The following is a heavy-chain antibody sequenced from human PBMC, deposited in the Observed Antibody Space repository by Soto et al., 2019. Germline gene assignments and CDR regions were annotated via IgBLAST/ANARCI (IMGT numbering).Heavy chain of an antibody. V-gene: IGHV1-46*01. CDR3: ARAVRGGLTVVTPGS. CDR2: LNPTAGRT. CDR1: GYSFTTYL. Sequence: ASVKVSCKTSGYSFTTYLMHWVRQAPGQGLEWMGILNPTAGRTSYSEKFQGRVTMTSDASTSTAYMELTSLRSDDTAVYYCARAVRGGLTVVTPGSWGQGTLVTSPQ. D-gene: IGHD3-9*01. J-gene: IGHJ5*02.